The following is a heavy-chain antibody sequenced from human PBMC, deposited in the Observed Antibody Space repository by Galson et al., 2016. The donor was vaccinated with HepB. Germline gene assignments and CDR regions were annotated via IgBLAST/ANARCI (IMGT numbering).Heavy chain of an antibody. J-gene: IGHJ4*02. V-gene: IGHV4-39*02. D-gene: IGHD1-14*01. CDR1: GDSISIRGYY. CDR3: ARRTLQPSFDY. Sequence: TLSLTCTVSGDSISIRGYYWAWIRQPPGKGLEWIGSIYYSGNTYNNPSLKTRVSMSVDTSRNHFSLELSSVTAADTAVYYFARRTLQPSFDYWGQGTPVSVSS. CDR2: IYYSGNT.